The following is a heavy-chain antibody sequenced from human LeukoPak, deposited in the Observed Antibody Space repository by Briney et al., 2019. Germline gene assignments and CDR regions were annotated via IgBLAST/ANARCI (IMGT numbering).Heavy chain of an antibody. CDR1: GFTFSGYL. V-gene: IGHV3-74*01. D-gene: IGHD4-17*01. J-gene: IGHJ4*02. CDR2: IKTDGTSI. Sequence: PGGSLRLSCAASGFTFSGYLMHWVRQAPGKGLVWVSLIKTDGTSITYADSVKGRFTISRDNAKNTLYLQMNSLRAEGTAVYYCARGATVNDYWGQGTLVTVSP. CDR3: ARGATVNDY.